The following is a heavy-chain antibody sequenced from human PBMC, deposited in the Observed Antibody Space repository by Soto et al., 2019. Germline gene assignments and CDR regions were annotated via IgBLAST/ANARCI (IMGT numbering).Heavy chain of an antibody. D-gene: IGHD5-18*01. V-gene: IGHV3-23*01. CDR1: GFTFSSYA. CDR3: AKDNTAMVSPHYYYGMDV. Sequence: GESLKISCAASGFTFSSYAMSWVRQAPGKGLEWVSAISGSGGSTYYADSVKGRFTISRDNSKNTLYLQMNSLRAEDTAVYYCAKDNTAMVSPHYYYGMDVWGQGTTVTVSS. CDR2: ISGSGGST. J-gene: IGHJ6*02.